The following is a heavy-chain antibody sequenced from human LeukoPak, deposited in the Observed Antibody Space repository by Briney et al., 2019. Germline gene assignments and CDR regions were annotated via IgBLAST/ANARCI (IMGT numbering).Heavy chain of an antibody. V-gene: IGHV3-66*01. Sequence: TGGSLRLSCPASGITVSSSYMSWVRQAPGKGLECVSIFYSGGGTYYADSVKGRFTISRDNSKNTLYLQMNSLRAEDTAVYYCARIAAAGPIDYWGQGTLVSVSS. J-gene: IGHJ4*02. CDR3: ARIAAAGPIDY. CDR2: FYSGGGT. D-gene: IGHD6-13*01. CDR1: GITVSSSY.